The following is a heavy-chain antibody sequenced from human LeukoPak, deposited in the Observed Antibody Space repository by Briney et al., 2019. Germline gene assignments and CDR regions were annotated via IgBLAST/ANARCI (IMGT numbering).Heavy chain of an antibody. CDR3: ARFYGVPGGWFDP. CDR2: IFDGGST. CDR1: GITISSNH. J-gene: IGHJ5*02. V-gene: IGHV3-66*01. Sequence: GGSLRLSCAASGITISSNHMTWVRQAPGKGLEWVSVIFDGGSTPYADSVKGRFIISRDNSKNTLYLQMNSLRGEDTAVYYCARFYGVPGGWFDPWGRGTLVTVS. D-gene: IGHD4-17*01.